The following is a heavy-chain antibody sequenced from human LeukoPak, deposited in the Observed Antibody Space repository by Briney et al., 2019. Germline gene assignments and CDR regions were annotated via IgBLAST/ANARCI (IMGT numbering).Heavy chain of an antibody. J-gene: IGHJ3*02. CDR2: ISYDGSNK. Sequence: GRSLRPSCAASGFTFSSYAMHWVRQAPGKGLEWVAVISYDGSNKYYADSVKGRFTISRDNSKNTLYLQMNSLRAEDTAVYYCARPQQLNAFDIWGQGTMVTVSS. D-gene: IGHD6-13*01. V-gene: IGHV3-30*04. CDR3: ARPQQLNAFDI. CDR1: GFTFSSYA.